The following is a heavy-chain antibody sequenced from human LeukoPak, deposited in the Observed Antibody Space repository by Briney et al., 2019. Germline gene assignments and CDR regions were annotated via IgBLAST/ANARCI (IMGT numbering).Heavy chain of an antibody. J-gene: IGHJ4*02. V-gene: IGHV3-23*01. Sequence: SGGTLRLSCAASGFTFSSYGMGWVRQAPGKGLQWVSALSGRGGRTYYADSVKGRFTISRDNSKNTLHLQMNSLRADDTAVYYCAVRTGDLPYYFDYWGQGTLVTVSS. CDR2: LSGRGGRT. D-gene: IGHD7-27*01. CDR1: GFTFSSYG. CDR3: AVRTGDLPYYFDY.